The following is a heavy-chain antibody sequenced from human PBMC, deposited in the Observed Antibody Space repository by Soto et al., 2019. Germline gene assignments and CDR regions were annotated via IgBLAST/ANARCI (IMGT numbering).Heavy chain of an antibody. Sequence: SETLSLTCAVYGGSFSGYYWSWIRQPPGKGLEWIGEINHSGSTNYNPSLKSRVTISVDTSKNQFSLKLSSVTAADTAVYYCARVSSPRVRGVMSVRSPLGYYYGMDVWGQGTTVTVSS. D-gene: IGHD3-10*01. CDR3: ARVSSPRVRGVMSVRSPLGYYYGMDV. V-gene: IGHV4-34*01. CDR2: INHSGST. CDR1: GGSFSGYY. J-gene: IGHJ6*02.